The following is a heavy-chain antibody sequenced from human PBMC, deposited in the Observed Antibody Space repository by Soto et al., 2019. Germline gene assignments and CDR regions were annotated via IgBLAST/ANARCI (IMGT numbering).Heavy chain of an antibody. J-gene: IGHJ1*01. CDR1: GFTFSSYG. CDR2: IWYDGSNK. CDR3: ARESYYDSSGYPSEYFQH. V-gene: IGHV3-33*01. Sequence: QVQLVESGGGVVQPGRSLRLSCAASGFTFSSYGMHWVRQAPGKGLEWVAVIWYDGSNKYYADSVKGRFTISRDNSKNTLYLQMNSLRAEDTAVYYCARESYYDSSGYPSEYFQHWGQGTLVTVSS. D-gene: IGHD3-22*01.